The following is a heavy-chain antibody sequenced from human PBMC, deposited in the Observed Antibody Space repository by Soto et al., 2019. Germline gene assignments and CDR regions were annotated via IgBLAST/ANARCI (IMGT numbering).Heavy chain of an antibody. D-gene: IGHD2-2*01. CDR3: ARDAGYQLTGAFDI. CDR1: GGSISTYY. CDR2: VTYSGGP. Sequence: QVQGQESGPGLVKPSETLSLTCTVSGGSISTYYWSWIRQPPGKGLEWIGYVTYSGGPTYTPSLKSRVNISVDTSKKFSLNLTFVTAADTAVYYCARDAGYQLTGAFDIWGQGTMVTVSS. J-gene: IGHJ3*02. V-gene: IGHV4-59*01.